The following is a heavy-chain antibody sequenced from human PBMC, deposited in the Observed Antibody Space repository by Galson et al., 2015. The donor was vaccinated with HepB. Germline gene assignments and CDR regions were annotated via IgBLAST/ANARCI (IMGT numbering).Heavy chain of an antibody. Sequence: SLRLSCAASGFSFSNTWMSWVRQAPGKGLEWVANISEAGTRRDYVDSVKGRFTISRDNTKDSLSLQMNSLRGDDTAVYYCAAAAEWGQGTLVTVSS. CDR3: AAAAE. CDR1: GFSFSNTW. J-gene: IGHJ4*02. D-gene: IGHD6-13*01. CDR2: ISEAGTRR. V-gene: IGHV3-7*03.